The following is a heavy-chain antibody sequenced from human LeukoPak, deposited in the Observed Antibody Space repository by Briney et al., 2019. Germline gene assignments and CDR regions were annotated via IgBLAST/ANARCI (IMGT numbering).Heavy chain of an antibody. CDR3: AKIVAISGRPREGFDY. CDR1: GFTFSTYA. D-gene: IGHD1-26*01. CDR2: ISGTGNSP. Sequence: GGSLRLSCAASGFTFSTYAMSWVRQAPGKGLEWVSAISGTGNSPYYGDSVKGRFTISRDNSKNTLYLQMNSLRAEDTAVYYCAKIVAISGRPREGFDYWGQGTLVTVAS. J-gene: IGHJ4*02. V-gene: IGHV3-23*01.